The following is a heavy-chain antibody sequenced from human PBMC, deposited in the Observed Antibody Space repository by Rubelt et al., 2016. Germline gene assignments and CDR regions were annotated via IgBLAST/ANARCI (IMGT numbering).Heavy chain of an antibody. CDR3: ASFRIGWSRH. J-gene: IGHJ4*02. CDR1: GGSISSSSYY. D-gene: IGHD6-19*01. V-gene: IGHV4-39*07. Sequence: QVQLQESGPGLVKPSEALSLTCTVSGGSISSSSYYWGWIRQPPGKGLEWIGSIYYSGRTYYNPSLKSLVTMSVDTSNNHCSHRLGAVTVADTDVDYCASFRIGWSRHWGQGTLVTVSA. CDR2: IYYSGRT.